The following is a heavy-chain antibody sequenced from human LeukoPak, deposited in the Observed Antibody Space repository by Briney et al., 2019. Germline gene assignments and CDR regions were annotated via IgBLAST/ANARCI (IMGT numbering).Heavy chain of an antibody. CDR1: GFTFGSYA. D-gene: IGHD6-13*01. V-gene: IGHV3-23*01. CDR3: VKLSSGSGSSFGFDS. CDR2: ISNGGVTT. J-gene: IGHJ4*02. Sequence: GGSLRLSCAASGFTFGSYAMSWVRQTPGKSLEWVSVISNGGVTTYYADSVRGRFTISRDNSKDLLYLQMDSLRAEDTAVYYCVKLSSGSGSSFGFDSWGLGTLVTVSS.